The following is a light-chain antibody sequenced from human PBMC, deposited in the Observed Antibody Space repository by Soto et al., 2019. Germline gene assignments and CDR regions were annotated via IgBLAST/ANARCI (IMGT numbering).Light chain of an antibody. Sequence: DIQMTQSPSSLSASVGDRVTITCRASQSISSYLNWYQQKPGKAPRLLIYAASSLQSGVSSRCSGSGSGTDFTLTISSLQPEDFAIYYCQQSYTNPYIFGQGTKLEIK. CDR3: QQSYTNPYI. V-gene: IGKV1-39*01. J-gene: IGKJ2*01. CDR1: QSISSY. CDR2: AAS.